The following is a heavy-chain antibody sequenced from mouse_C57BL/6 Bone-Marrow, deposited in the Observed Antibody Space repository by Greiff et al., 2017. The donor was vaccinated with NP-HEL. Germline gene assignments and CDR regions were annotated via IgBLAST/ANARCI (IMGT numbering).Heavy chain of an antibody. D-gene: IGHD1-1*01. V-gene: IGHV1-9*01. Sequence: QVQLQQSGAELMKPGASVKLSCKATGYTFTGYWIEWIGESLPGSGSTNYDEKFKGKATFTADTSSNTAYMQLSSLTTADSAIYYCARSPLLLLRFYYFDYRGQGTTLPVSS. J-gene: IGHJ2*01. CDR3: ARSPLLLLRFYYFDY. CDR2: SLPGSGST. CDR1: GYTFTGYW.